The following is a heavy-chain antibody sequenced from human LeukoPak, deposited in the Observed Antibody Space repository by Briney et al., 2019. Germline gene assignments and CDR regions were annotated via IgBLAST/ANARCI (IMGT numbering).Heavy chain of an antibody. CDR1: GGSFGGYY. V-gene: IGHV4-34*01. CDR3: ARVGDIVVVPAYNWFDP. CDR2: INHSGST. J-gene: IGHJ5*02. D-gene: IGHD2-2*01. Sequence: PSETLSLTCAVYGGSFGGYYWSWIRQPPGKGLEWIGEINHSGSTNYNPSLKSRVTISVDTSKNQFSLKLSSVTAADTAVYYCARVGDIVVVPAYNWFDPWGQGTLVTVSS.